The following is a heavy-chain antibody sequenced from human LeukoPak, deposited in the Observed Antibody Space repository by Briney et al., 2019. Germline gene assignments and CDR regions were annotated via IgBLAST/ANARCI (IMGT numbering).Heavy chain of an antibody. J-gene: IGHJ3*02. V-gene: IGHV3-74*01. CDR3: ARDGDSSSWNAFDI. Sequence: GGSLRLSCAASGFTFSSYWMHWVRQAPGKGLVWVSRISSDGSSTTYADSVKGRFTISRDNAKNTLYLQMNSLRAEDTAVYYCARDGDSSSWNAFDIWGQGTMVTVSS. CDR2: ISSDGSST. D-gene: IGHD6-13*01. CDR1: GFTFSSYW.